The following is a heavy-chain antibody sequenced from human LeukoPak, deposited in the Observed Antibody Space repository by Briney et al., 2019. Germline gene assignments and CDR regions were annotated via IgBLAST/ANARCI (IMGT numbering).Heavy chain of an antibody. D-gene: IGHD6-13*01. V-gene: IGHV3-9*01. J-gene: IGHJ4*02. CDR2: ISWNSGSI. Sequence: QPGRSLRLSCAASGFTFDDYAMHWVRQAPGKGLEWVSGISWNSGSIGYADSVKGRFTISRDNAKNSLYLQMNSLRAEDTALYYCAKDMFQGIAAAGGSGYWGQGTLVTVSS. CDR3: AKDMFQGIAAAGGSGY. CDR1: GFTFDDYA.